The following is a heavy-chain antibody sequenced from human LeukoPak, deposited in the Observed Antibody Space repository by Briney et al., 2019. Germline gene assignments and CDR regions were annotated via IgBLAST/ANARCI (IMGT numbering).Heavy chain of an antibody. CDR2: IYSGGST. CDR1: GFTFDDYG. D-gene: IGHD5-18*01. V-gene: IGHV3-53*01. J-gene: IGHJ3*02. Sequence: GGSLRLSCAASGFTFDDYGMSWVRQAPGKGLEWVSVIYSGGSTYYADSVKGRFTISRDNSKNTLYLQMNSLRAEDTAVYYCARERIQLWLRAGAFDIWGQGTMVTVSS. CDR3: ARERIQLWLRAGAFDI.